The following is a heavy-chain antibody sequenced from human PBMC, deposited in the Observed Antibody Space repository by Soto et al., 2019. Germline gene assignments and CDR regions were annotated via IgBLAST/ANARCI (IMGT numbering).Heavy chain of an antibody. Sequence: SETLSLTCNVSGGSISSYYWSWIRQSPGKRLEYIGYIYFSGSTNHNPSLKSRVTISVDTSKNEFFLKLSSVTAADTAVYYCARRTSSGTFDYWGQGTQVTVSS. D-gene: IGHD1-1*01. V-gene: IGHV4-59*08. CDR1: GGSISSYY. CDR3: ARRTSSGTFDY. CDR2: IYFSGST. J-gene: IGHJ4*02.